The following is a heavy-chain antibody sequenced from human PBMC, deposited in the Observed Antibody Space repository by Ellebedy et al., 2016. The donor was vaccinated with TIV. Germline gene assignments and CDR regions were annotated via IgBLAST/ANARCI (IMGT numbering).Heavy chain of an antibody. CDR2: IKYDEIEK. CDR3: ARDTVAVPDGDTFDF. J-gene: IGHJ3*01. D-gene: IGHD2-2*01. Sequence: GESLKISCAASGFTFSRFWMGWIRQAPGKGLEWVAHIKYDEIEKYYANSVKGRFTISRDNARNSLYLQMKGLRVDDTAMYYCARDTVAVPDGDTFDFWGQGTMVTVST. V-gene: IGHV3-7*04. CDR1: GFTFSRFW.